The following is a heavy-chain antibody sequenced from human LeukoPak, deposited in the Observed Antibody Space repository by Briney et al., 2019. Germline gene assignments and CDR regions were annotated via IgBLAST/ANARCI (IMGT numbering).Heavy chain of an antibody. Sequence: SETLSLTCTVSGASITNYYWSWIRQPPGKGLEWIGYISHTGITNYNPSLESRVIISGDTSRNQFSLKLTSMTAADTAVYYCARFRSAADHPDSWGQGTLVTVSS. CDR2: ISHTGIT. CDR3: ARFRSAADHPDS. CDR1: GASITNYY. J-gene: IGHJ4*02. D-gene: IGHD1-14*01. V-gene: IGHV4-59*01.